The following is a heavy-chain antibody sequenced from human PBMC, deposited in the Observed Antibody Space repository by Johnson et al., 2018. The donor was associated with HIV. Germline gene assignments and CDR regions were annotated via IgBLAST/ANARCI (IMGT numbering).Heavy chain of an antibody. CDR1: GFTFSNYA. CDR3: ATIWPGNFAFDI. CDR2: ISYDGNNK. Sequence: QVQLVESGGGVVQPGRSLRLSCAASGFTFSNYAMHWVRQAPGKGLEWVAVISYDGNNKYYADSLKGRFTISRDNSKNTLYLQMNSLRPEDTAVYYCATIWPGNFAFDIWGQGTMVTVSS. V-gene: IGHV3-30*04. D-gene: IGHD2-2*02. J-gene: IGHJ3*02.